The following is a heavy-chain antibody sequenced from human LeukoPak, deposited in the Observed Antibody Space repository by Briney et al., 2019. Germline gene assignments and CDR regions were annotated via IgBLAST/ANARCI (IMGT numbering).Heavy chain of an antibody. J-gene: IGHJ6*02. CDR1: NGSISSGGYY. D-gene: IGHD3-16*01. CDR2: IYYSGST. V-gene: IGHV4-31*03. CDR3: ARGPGGHYSYGMDV. Sequence: NPSETLSLTCTVSNGSISSGGYYWSWIRQHPGKGLEWIGYIYYSGSTYYNPSLRSRVTISVDTSKNQFSLKLSTVTAADTAVYHCARGPGGHYSYGMDVWGQGTTVTVSS.